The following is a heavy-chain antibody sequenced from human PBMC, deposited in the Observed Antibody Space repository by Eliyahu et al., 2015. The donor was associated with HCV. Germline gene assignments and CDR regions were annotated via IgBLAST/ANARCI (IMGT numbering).Heavy chain of an antibody. CDR1: GFTXSKAW. CDR2: IKSKTDXGTT. Sequence: EVQLVESGGGLVKPGGSLRLXCAASGFTXSKAWMSWVRQAXGKGLXWXGRIKSKTDXGTTDYAAPVKGRFTISRDDSKSTLYLQMNSLKTEDTAVYYCTTGAPGGFDYYLDVWGQGTTVTVSS. D-gene: IGHD3-10*01. J-gene: IGHJ6*03. V-gene: IGHV3-15*01. CDR3: TTGAPGGFDYYLDV.